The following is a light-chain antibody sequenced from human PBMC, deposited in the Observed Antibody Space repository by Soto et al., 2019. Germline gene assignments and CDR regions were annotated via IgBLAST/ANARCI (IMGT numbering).Light chain of an antibody. CDR3: QSFDGNSHV. V-gene: IGLV6-57*01. J-gene: IGLJ3*02. Sequence: NFMLTQPHSVSASPGKTITISCTRTSGNIGNNYVQWYRQRPGSSPTTVIYENAQRPSGVPERLAGSIDGSSNSAYLTISGLMTEDEADYYCQSFDGNSHVFGGGTKVTVL. CDR2: ENA. CDR1: SGNIGNNY.